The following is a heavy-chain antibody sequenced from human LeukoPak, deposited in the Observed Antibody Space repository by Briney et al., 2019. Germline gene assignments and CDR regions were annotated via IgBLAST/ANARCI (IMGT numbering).Heavy chain of an antibody. Sequence: MSSETLSLTCAVYGGSFSGYYWSWIRQPPGKGLEWIGYIYNSESTNYNPSLKSGVTISVGTSKNQFSLMLSSVTAADTAVYYCARHCSGGTCPLSFDAFDIWGQGTMVTVSS. CDR3: ARHCSGGTCPLSFDAFDI. J-gene: IGHJ3*02. CDR2: IYNSEST. V-gene: IGHV4-59*08. D-gene: IGHD2-15*01. CDR1: GGSFSGYY.